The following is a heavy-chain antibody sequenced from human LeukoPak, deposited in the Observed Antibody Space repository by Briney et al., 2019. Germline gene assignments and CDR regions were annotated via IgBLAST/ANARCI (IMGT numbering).Heavy chain of an antibody. CDR1: GYTFTGYY. Sequence: ASVKVSCKASGYTFTGYYMHWVRQAPGQGPEYMGWINPNSGATNYAQKFQGRVTMTRDTSISTAYMELSRLTSDDTAVYYCARITMYGSGSYSFGYWGQGSLVTVSS. V-gene: IGHV1-2*02. D-gene: IGHD3-10*01. CDR3: ARITMYGSGSYSFGY. CDR2: INPNSGAT. J-gene: IGHJ4*02.